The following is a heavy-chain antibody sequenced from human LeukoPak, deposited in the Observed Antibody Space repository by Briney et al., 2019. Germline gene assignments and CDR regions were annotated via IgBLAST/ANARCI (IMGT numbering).Heavy chain of an antibody. D-gene: IGHD6-6*01. CDR1: GFTFSSYA. V-gene: IGHV3-23*01. Sequence: PGGSLRLSCAASGFTFSSYAMSRVRQAPGKGLEWVSAISGSGGSTYYADSVKGRFTISRDNSKNTLYLQMNSLRAEDTAVYYCAKGSSSSLDYYYYMDVWGKGTTVTVSS. J-gene: IGHJ6*03. CDR2: ISGSGGST. CDR3: AKGSSSSLDYYYYMDV.